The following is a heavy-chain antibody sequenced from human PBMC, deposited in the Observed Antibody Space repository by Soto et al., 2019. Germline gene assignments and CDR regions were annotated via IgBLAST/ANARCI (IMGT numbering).Heavy chain of an antibody. D-gene: IGHD6-13*01. CDR2: VYYSGTT. J-gene: IGHJ5*02. CDR1: GGSITSYSY. CDR3: ARVGQQLVGYNWFDP. Sequence: PSETLSLTCSVSGGSITSYSYWNWIRQPPGKGLEWMGYVYYSGTTNYNPSLQSRVTISVDTSKNQFSLKLSSVTAADTAVYYCARVGQQLVGYNWFDPWGQGTLVTVSS. V-gene: IGHV4-59*01.